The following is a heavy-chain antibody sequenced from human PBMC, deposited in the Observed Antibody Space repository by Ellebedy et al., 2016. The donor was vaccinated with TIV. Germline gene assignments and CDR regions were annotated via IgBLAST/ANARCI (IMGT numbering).Heavy chain of an antibody. CDR1: GGSFSGYF. CDR3: ARARGQYLYGSGSYFTN. J-gene: IGHJ4*02. Sequence: MPSETLSLTCAVYGGSFSGYFWSWIRQPPGKGLEWIGEINPSGTTNYNPSLKSRVTILLDTPKKQFSLRLTSVTAADTAVYYCARARGQYLYGSGSYFTNWGQGEMVTVSS. CDR2: INPSGTT. D-gene: IGHD3-10*01. V-gene: IGHV4-34*01.